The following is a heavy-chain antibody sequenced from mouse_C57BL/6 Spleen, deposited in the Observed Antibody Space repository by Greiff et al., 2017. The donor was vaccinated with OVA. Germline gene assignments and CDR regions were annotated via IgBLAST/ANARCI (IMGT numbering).Heavy chain of an antibody. D-gene: IGHD2-3*01. Sequence: EVMLVESGGGLVKPGGSLTLSCAASGFTFSDYGMHWVRQAPEKGLEWVAYISSGSSTIYYADTVKGRFTISRDNAKNTLFLQMTSLRSEDTAMYYCATFYDGYYYFDYWGQGTTLTVSS. CDR3: ATFYDGYYYFDY. J-gene: IGHJ2*01. CDR1: GFTFSDYG. CDR2: ISSGSSTI. V-gene: IGHV5-17*01.